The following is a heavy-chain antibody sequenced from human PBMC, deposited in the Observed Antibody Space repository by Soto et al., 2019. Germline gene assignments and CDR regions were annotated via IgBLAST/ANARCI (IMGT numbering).Heavy chain of an antibody. CDR3: ARSKPYGDYVSGWFDP. CDR2: INPSGGST. V-gene: IGHV1-46*01. CDR1: GYTFTSHY. D-gene: IGHD4-17*01. Sequence: ASVKVSCEASGYTFTSHYMHWVRQAPGPGLEWMGIINPSGGSTSYEQKFQGRFTMTRDTSTSRVYMELSSLRSEDTAVYYCARSKPYGDYVSGWFDPLCQGTLVTVSS. J-gene: IGHJ5*02.